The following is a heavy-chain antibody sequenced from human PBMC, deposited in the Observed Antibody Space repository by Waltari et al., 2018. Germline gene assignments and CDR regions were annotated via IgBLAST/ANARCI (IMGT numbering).Heavy chain of an antibody. CDR3: ARGRPPFRFIPGWFDP. D-gene: IGHD2-21*01. CDR1: GYTFTTYP. Sequence: QVVLVQSGTGVMKPGASMKVSCKAYGYTFTTYPIHWLRQALGQGPEWMGWINADNDNKRYSQKFQGRVTITKDTVASTVYLELTNLRSEDTAVYYCARGRPPFRFIPGWFDPWGQGTLVTVSS. CDR2: INADNDNK. V-gene: IGHV1-3*01. J-gene: IGHJ5*02.